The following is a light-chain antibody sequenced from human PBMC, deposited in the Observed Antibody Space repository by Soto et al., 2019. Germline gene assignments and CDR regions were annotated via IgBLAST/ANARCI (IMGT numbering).Light chain of an antibody. Sequence: IVLTQSPATLSLSPGERATLSCRASQSVSTYLAWYQQKGGQATRLLIYDASSRATGIPARFSGSGSGTDFTLTISNLEPEDVAVYYCQQRSDWPTFGGGTTVEIK. CDR1: QSVSTY. J-gene: IGKJ4*01. V-gene: IGKV3-11*01. CDR2: DAS. CDR3: QQRSDWPT.